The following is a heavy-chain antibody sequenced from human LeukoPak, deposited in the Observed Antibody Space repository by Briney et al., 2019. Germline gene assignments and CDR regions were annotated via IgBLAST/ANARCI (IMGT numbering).Heavy chain of an antibody. CDR2: VDHTGST. D-gene: IGHD1-1*01. V-gene: IGHV4-59*01. CDR3: ARGRVSLSTWYSTYYYYLYMDV. CDR1: DDSITMYY. Sequence: SETLSLTCSVSDDSITMYYWTWIRQPPGKGLEWIGYVDHTGSTNFNPSLNGRVSISRDTTKNLFSLRLRSVTAADTAVYFCARGRVSLSTWYSTYYYYLYMDVWGKGTTVTVSS. J-gene: IGHJ6*03.